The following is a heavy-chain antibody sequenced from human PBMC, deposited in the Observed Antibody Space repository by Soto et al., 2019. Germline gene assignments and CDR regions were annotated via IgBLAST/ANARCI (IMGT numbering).Heavy chain of an antibody. CDR1: GFTFSSYA. Sequence: GGSLRLSCAASGFTFSSYAMTWVRQVPGMGLDWVSSISGSGAHTYYTDSVKGRFTISRDNSKNTLYLQMNSLRAEDTAIYYCAIVSNSENYGDYWGRGTLVTVSS. CDR2: ISGSGAHT. D-gene: IGHD1-26*01. J-gene: IGHJ4*02. V-gene: IGHV3-23*01. CDR3: AIVSNSENYGDY.